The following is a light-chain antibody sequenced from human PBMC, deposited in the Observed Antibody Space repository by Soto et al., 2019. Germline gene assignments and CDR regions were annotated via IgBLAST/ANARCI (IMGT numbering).Light chain of an antibody. J-gene: IGLJ3*02. Sequence: QAVVTQSPSASASLGASVKLTCTLSSGHSSYAIAWHQQQPEKGPRYLMKLNSDGSHSKGDGIPDRFSGSSSGAERYLTISSLQSEDESAYSCQTWGTGIQVFGGGTQLTVL. CDR3: QTWGTGIQV. CDR1: SGHSSYA. CDR2: LNSDGSH. V-gene: IGLV4-69*01.